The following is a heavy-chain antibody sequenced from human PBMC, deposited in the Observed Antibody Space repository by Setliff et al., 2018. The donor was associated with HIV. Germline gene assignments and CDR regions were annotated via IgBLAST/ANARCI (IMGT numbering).Heavy chain of an antibody. CDR3: ARPRGNDYAGSGFDN. J-gene: IGHJ4*02. CDR1: GYSFTSYW. V-gene: IGHV5-51*01. CDR2: IYPGDSDT. Sequence: GESLKISCKGSGYSFTSYWIGWVRQMPGKGLEWMGIIYPGDSDTRYSPSFQGQGTISADKSVSTAYLQWTTLKASDSAMYYCARPRGNDYAGSGFDNWGQGTLVTVSS. D-gene: IGHD2-2*01.